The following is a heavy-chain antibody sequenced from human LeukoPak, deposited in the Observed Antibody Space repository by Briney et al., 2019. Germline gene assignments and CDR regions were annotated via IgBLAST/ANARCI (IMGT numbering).Heavy chain of an antibody. CDR3: ARNAELDIVVVPAAIKLRGYYFDY. Sequence: ASVKVSCKASGYTFTGYYMHWVRQAPGQGLEWMGWINPNSGGTNYAQKFQGRVTMTRDTSISTAYMELSRLRSGDTAVYYCARNAELDIVVVPAAIKLRGYYFDYWGQGTLVTVSS. V-gene: IGHV1-2*02. D-gene: IGHD2-2*03. J-gene: IGHJ4*02. CDR2: INPNSGGT. CDR1: GYTFTGYY.